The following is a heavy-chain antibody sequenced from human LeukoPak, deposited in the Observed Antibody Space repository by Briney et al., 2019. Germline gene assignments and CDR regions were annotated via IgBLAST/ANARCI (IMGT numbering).Heavy chain of an antibody. CDR2: ISYDGSNK. CDR1: GFTFSTYA. Sequence: GGSLRLSCAASGFTFSTYAMHWVRQAPGKGLEWVAVISYDGSNKYYADSVKGRFTISRDNSKNTLSLQMNSLRAEDTAVYYCARDHYGFWSGFFYWGQGTLATVSS. D-gene: IGHD3-3*01. V-gene: IGHV3-30*04. J-gene: IGHJ4*02. CDR3: ARDHYGFWSGFFY.